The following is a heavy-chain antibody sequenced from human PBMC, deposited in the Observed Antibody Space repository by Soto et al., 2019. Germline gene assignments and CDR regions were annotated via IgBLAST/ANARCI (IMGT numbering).Heavy chain of an antibody. D-gene: IGHD3-22*01. CDR3: AADPYYYDSSDYYSFDY. Sequence: QMQLVQSGPEVKKPGASVKVSCKASGLTFTSSAVQWVRQARGQRLEWIGWIVVGSGSTNYAQKFQERVTITRDMSTSTAYMELSSLRSEDTAVYYSAADPYYYDSSDYYSFDYWGQGTLVTVSS. J-gene: IGHJ4*02. V-gene: IGHV1-58*01. CDR1: GLTFTSSA. CDR2: IVVGSGST.